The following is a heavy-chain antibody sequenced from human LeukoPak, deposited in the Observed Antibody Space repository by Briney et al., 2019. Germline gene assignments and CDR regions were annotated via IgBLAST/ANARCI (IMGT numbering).Heavy chain of an antibody. D-gene: IGHD3-10*01. CDR1: GGSISSYY. V-gene: IGHV4-59*08. CDR3: ATTYYYGSGSSGPLDY. CDR2: IYYSGST. Sequence: PSETLSLTCTVSGGSISSYYWSWIRQPPGKGLEWIGYIYYSGSTNYNPSLKSRVTISVDTSKNQFSLKLSSVTAADTAVYYCATTYYYGSGSSGPLDYWRQGTLVTVSS. J-gene: IGHJ4*02.